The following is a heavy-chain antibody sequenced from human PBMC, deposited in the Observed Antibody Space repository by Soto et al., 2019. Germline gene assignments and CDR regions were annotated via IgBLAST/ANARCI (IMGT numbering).Heavy chain of an antibody. J-gene: IGHJ4*02. CDR2: ISGSGGST. V-gene: IGHV3-23*01. CDR3: AKCRFLEWLLAYFDY. Sequence: GGSLRLSCAASGFTFSSYAMSWVRQAPGKGLEWVSAISGSGGSTYYADSVKGRFTISRDNSKNTLYLQMNSLRAEDTAVYYCAKCRFLEWLLAYFDYWGQGTLVTVSS. D-gene: IGHD3-3*01. CDR1: GFTFSSYA.